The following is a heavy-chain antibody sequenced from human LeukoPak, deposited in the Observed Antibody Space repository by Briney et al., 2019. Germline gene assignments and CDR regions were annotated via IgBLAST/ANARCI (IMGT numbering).Heavy chain of an antibody. V-gene: IGHV3-7*03. CDR2: INKDGGEK. Sequence: GGSLRLSCAASGFTFSSYWMSWVRQAPGKGLEWVANINKDGGEKYYVDSVKGRFTISGDNAKNSLYLQMNSLRAEDTAVYYCAKGHSGSYCFQHWGQGTLVTVSS. CDR1: GFTFSSYW. J-gene: IGHJ1*01. D-gene: IGHD1-26*01. CDR3: AKGHSGSYCFQH.